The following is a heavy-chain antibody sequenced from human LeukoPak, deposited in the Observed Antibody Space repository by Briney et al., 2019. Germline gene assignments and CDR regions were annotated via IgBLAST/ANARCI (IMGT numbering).Heavy chain of an antibody. CDR2: INHSGST. V-gene: IGHV4-34*01. CDR3: ASGTDIVLMVYAIENWFDP. Sequence: SETLSLTCAVYGGSFSVYYWSWIRQPPGKGLEWIGEINHSGSTNYNPSLKSRVTISVDTSKNQFSLKLSSVTAADTAVYYCASGTDIVLMVYAIENWFDPWGQGTLVTVSS. J-gene: IGHJ5*02. D-gene: IGHD2-8*01. CDR1: GGSFSVYY.